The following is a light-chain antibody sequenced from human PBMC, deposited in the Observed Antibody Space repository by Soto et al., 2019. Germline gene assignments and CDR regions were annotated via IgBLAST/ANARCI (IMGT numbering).Light chain of an antibody. V-gene: IGKV3-15*01. CDR1: QSVSSK. CDR2: GAS. J-gene: IGKJ3*01. Sequence: EIVMTQSPATLSVSPGERATLSCRASQSVSSKLGWYQQKPGQAPRLLIYGASIRATGIPARFSGSGSGTEFTLNISSLQSEDFAVYSCQQYNNWPRTFGPGTKVDIK. CDR3: QQYNNWPRT.